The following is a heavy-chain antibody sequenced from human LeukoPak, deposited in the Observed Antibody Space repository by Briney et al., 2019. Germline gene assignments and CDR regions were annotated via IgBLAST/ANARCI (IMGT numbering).Heavy chain of an antibody. J-gene: IGHJ4*02. Sequence: SETLSLTCTVSGGSISSYYWSWIRQPPGKGLEWIGYIYYSGSTNYNPSLKSRVTISVDTSKNQFSLKLSSVTAADTAVYYCARDKSFEGIITIFGVVNYYFDYWGRGTLVTVSS. CDR1: GGSISSYY. CDR3: ARDKSFEGIITIFGVVNYYFDY. V-gene: IGHV4-59*01. CDR2: IYYSGST. D-gene: IGHD3-3*01.